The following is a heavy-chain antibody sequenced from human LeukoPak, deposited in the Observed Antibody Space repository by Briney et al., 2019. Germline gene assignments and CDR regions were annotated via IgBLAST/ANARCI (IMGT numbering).Heavy chain of an antibody. D-gene: IGHD4-23*01. J-gene: IGHJ4*02. CDR3: AREVNDPPSLTPNEDY. Sequence: GGSLRLSCAASGFTFDGFAMHWVRQGLGKGLQWVSNISWNIGDIAYADSVKGRFTISRDNAKNSLYLQMNSLRAEDTAVYYCAREVNDPPSLTPNEDYWGQGTLVTVSS. CDR1: GFTFDGFA. V-gene: IGHV3-9*01. CDR2: ISWNIGDI.